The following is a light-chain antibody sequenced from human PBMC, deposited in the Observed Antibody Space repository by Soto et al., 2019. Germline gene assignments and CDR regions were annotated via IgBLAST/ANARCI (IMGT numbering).Light chain of an antibody. CDR1: QSISGY. CDR3: QQSYRTPT. V-gene: IGKV1-39*01. J-gene: IGKJ1*01. Sequence: DIEKTQSPSTLSASRGDKVTITFRASQSISGYLNWYQEKPGKAPKLLIYAASSLQSGVPSRFSGRGSGTGFTLTITSLQPEDFATYYCQQSYRTPTFGQGTKVDIK. CDR2: AAS.